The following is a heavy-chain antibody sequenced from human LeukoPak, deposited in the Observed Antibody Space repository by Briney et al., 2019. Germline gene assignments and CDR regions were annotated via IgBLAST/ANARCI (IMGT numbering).Heavy chain of an antibody. D-gene: IGHD6-6*01. Sequence: SQTLSLTCTVSGGSISSGNYYGSWIRQPPGKGLEWIGYIFYLGSTYYNPSLKSRVSISVNTLKNQFSLKLTAVTAADTAVYYCARKYPDHWFDPWGQGTLVTVSS. J-gene: IGHJ5*02. CDR2: IFYLGST. CDR1: GGSISSGNYY. V-gene: IGHV4-30-4*01. CDR3: ARKYPDHWFDP.